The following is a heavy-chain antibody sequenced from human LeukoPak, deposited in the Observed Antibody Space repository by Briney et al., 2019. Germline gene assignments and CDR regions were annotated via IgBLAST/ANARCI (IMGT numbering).Heavy chain of an antibody. J-gene: IGHJ4*02. D-gene: IGHD3-16*02. CDR1: GGSISSGSYY. Sequence: SETLSLTCTVSGGSISSGSYYWSWIRQPAGKGLEWIGRIYTSGSTNYNPSLKSRVTISVDTSKNQLSLKLSSVTAADTAVYYCAREDIYDYVWGSYRLHWGQGTLVTVSS. CDR2: IYTSGST. V-gene: IGHV4-61*02. CDR3: AREDIYDYVWGSYRLH.